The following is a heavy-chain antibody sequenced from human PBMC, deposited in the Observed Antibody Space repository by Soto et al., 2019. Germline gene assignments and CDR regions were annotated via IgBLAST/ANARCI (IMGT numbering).Heavy chain of an antibody. J-gene: IGHJ4*02. CDR3: AREQYNWKI. CDR1: GDSIRSYY. D-gene: IGHD1-20*01. Sequence: PSETLSLTCSVSGDSIRSYYWTWIRQPPGKGLQWIGYVFHTGNTNYNPSPKSRVTISEDASKNQVSLRLTSVTAADTAVYCCAREQYNWKIWGQGTLVTVSS. CDR2: VFHTGNT. V-gene: IGHV4-59*01.